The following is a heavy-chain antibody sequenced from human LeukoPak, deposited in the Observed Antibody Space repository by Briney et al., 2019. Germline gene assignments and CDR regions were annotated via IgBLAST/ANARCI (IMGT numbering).Heavy chain of an antibody. CDR1: GFTFSTYW. D-gene: IGHD6-25*01. CDR2: IKEDGSVK. J-gene: IGHJ4*02. Sequence: GGSLRLSCAASGFTFSTYWMAWVRQAPGKGLEWVADIKEDGSVKYYVDSVKGRFTISRDNAKNSLFLQMNSLRAEDTAVYYCTRGQRGDYWGQGTLVTVSS. CDR3: TRGQRGDY. V-gene: IGHV3-7*05.